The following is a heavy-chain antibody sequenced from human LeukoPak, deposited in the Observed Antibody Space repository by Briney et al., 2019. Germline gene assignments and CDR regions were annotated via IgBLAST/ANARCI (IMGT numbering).Heavy chain of an antibody. CDR3: AREPPNIVAAAGTVDY. V-gene: IGHV3-7*03. Sequence: GSLILSCAASGFTFSSYWMSWVRQAPGKGLEWVANIKQDGSEKYYVDSVKGRFTISRDNAKNSLYLQMNSLRAEDTAVYYCAREPPNIVAAAGTVDYRGQGTLVTVSS. CDR1: GFTFSSYW. CDR2: IKQDGSEK. D-gene: IGHD6-13*01. J-gene: IGHJ4*02.